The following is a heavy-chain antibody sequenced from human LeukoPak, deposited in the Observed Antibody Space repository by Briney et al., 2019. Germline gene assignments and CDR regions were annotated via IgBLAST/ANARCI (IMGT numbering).Heavy chain of an antibody. CDR2: IIPIFGTA. Sequence: SVKVSCKASGGTFSSYAISWVRQAPGQGLEWMGGIIPIFGTANYAQKFQGRVTITADGSTSTAYMELSSLRSEDTAVYYCAGFLAVAGTFEAGGLDYWGQGTLVTVSS. CDR1: GGTFSSYA. CDR3: AGFLAVAGTFEAGGLDY. J-gene: IGHJ4*02. D-gene: IGHD6-19*01. V-gene: IGHV1-69*13.